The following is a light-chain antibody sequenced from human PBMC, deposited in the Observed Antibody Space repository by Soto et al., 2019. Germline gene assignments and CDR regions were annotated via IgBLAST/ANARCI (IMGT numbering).Light chain of an antibody. CDR1: QGMSSS. CDR2: AAS. V-gene: IGKV1-8*01. J-gene: IGKJ3*01. CDR3: QQYYSTPFP. Sequence: AIRMTQSPSSFSASTGDRVTITCRASQGMSSSLVCYRQRPGRAPNLLIYAASTVRGGVPSRFGGSGSETDFTLTISSLQAEDVAVYYCQQYYSTPFPFGPGTKVDIK.